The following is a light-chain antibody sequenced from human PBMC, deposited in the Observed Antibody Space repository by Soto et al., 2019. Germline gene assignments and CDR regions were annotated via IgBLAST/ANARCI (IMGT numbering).Light chain of an antibody. Sequence: EIVLTQSPGTLSLSPGERATLSCRASQSVSSSYLAWYQQKPGQAPRLLIYGASSRATGIPDRFSGSGSGTDFTLTISRLEPEDFAVYYCQQYGGWPRTFGQGSRVEIK. CDR1: QSVSSSY. CDR3: QQYGGWPRT. CDR2: GAS. J-gene: IGKJ1*01. V-gene: IGKV3-20*01.